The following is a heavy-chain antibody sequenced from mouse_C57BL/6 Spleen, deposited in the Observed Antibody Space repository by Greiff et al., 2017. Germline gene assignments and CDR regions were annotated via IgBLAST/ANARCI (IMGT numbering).Heavy chain of an antibody. Sequence: QVQLQQSGAELVRPGSSVKLSCKASGYTFTSYWMHWVKQRPIQGLEWIGNIDPSDSETHYNQKFKDKATLTVDKSSSTAYMQLSSLTSEDSAVYYCARGEYDGPWFAYWGQGTLVTVSA. V-gene: IGHV1-52*01. CDR3: ARGEYDGPWFAY. D-gene: IGHD2-12*01. CDR2: IDPSDSET. CDR1: GYTFTSYW. J-gene: IGHJ3*01.